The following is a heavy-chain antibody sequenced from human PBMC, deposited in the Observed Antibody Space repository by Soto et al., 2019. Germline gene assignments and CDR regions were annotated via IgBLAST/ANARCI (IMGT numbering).Heavy chain of an antibody. CDR1: GAYVNSGGYY. J-gene: IGHJ5*02. D-gene: IGHD3-16*02. CDR3: ARSGDTLGEFSFSS. CDR2: IHHTGST. V-gene: IGHV4-31*03. Sequence: PSETLSLTCSVSGAYVNSGGYYWTWIRQHPGKGLEWVGYIHHTGSTYTHPSLESRVTISVDTSKNAFSLRLTSVTAADTAVYYCARSGDTLGEFSFSSWGQ.